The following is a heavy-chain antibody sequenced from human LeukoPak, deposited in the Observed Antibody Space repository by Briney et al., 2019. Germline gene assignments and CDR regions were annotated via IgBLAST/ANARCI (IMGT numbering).Heavy chain of an antibody. D-gene: IGHD6-19*01. CDR2: ISYDGGKK. V-gene: IGHV3-30*03. CDR3: ARDFTVAGTWFDP. J-gene: IGHJ5*02. Sequence: PGGPLRLSCAASGFTFSSHDMHWVRQAPGKGLEWVAIISYDGGKKDYADSVKGRFTISRDNSKNTLYLQMNSLRAEDTAVYYCARDFTVAGTWFDPWGQGTLVTVSS. CDR1: GFTFSSHD.